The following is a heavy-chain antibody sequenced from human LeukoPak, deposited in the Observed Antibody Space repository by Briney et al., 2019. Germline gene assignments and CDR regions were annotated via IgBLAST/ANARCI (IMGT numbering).Heavy chain of an antibody. D-gene: IGHD3-3*01. CDR3: ARAPGSNPIYYFDY. CDR1: GYTFTGYY. J-gene: IGHJ4*02. Sequence: ASVKVSCKASGYTFTGYYMHWVRLAPGQGLEWMGWINPTIGGTNVAQKFQGRVTMTEDTSISTAYMELSRLRSDDTAVYYCARAPGSNPIYYFDYWGQGTLVTVSS. V-gene: IGHV1-2*02. CDR2: INPTIGGT.